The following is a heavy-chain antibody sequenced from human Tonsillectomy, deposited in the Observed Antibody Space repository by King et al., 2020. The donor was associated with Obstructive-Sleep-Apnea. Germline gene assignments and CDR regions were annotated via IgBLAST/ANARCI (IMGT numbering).Heavy chain of an antibody. CDR1: GFTFSTYA. CDR2: ISSNGGST. CDR3: ARGIVVVTAILGYYFDY. Sequence: VQLVESGGGLVQPGGSLRLSCAASGFTFSTYAMHWVRQAPGKGLEYVSAISSNGGSTYYANSVKGRFTISRDNSKNTLYLQMGSLRAEDMAVYYCARGIVVVTAILGYYFDYWGQGTLVTVSP. J-gene: IGHJ4*02. V-gene: IGHV3-64*01. D-gene: IGHD2-21*02.